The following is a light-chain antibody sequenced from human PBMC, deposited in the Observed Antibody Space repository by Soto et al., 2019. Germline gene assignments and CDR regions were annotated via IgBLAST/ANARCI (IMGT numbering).Light chain of an antibody. CDR1: QTFSNSF. J-gene: IGKJ1*01. CDR2: GAS. Sequence: VLTQSPGTLSLTPGERATLSCRASQTFSNSFLSWFQQIPGQAPRLLIYGASSRATGIPDRFSGSGSGTDFTLTISRLEPEDFAVYYCQQYGSSPRRFGQGTKVDI. V-gene: IGKV3-20*01. CDR3: QQYGSSPRR.